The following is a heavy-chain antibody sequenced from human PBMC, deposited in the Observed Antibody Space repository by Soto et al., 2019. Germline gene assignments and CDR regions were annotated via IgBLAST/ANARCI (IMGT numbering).Heavy chain of an antibody. J-gene: IGHJ4*02. CDR3: AKDKPGTTSFDY. D-gene: IGHD1-1*01. Sequence: PGGSLRLSCAASGFTISSNAMYWVRQAPGKGLEWVSGISDRGDTTHYADSVKSRFTISRDTSKNTLYLQLNTLRADDTAVYYCAKDKPGTTSFDYWGQGTLVTVPS. V-gene: IGHV3-23*01. CDR2: ISDRGDTT. CDR1: GFTISSNA.